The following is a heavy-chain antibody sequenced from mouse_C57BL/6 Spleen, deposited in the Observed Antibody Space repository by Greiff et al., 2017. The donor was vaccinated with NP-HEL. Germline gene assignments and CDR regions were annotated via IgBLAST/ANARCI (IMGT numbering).Heavy chain of an antibody. Sequence: VQLKESGPGLVKPSQSLSLTCSVTGYSITSGYYWNWIRQFPGNKLEWMGYISYDGSNNYNPSLKNRISITRDTSKNQFFLKLNSVTTEDTATYYCARGRYDGYYDAMDYWGQGTSVTVSS. CDR2: ISYDGSN. D-gene: IGHD2-3*01. J-gene: IGHJ4*01. CDR1: GYSITSGYY. V-gene: IGHV3-6*01. CDR3: ARGRYDGYYDAMDY.